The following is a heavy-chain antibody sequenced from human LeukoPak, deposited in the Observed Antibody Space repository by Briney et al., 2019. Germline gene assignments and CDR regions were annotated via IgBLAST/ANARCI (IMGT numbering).Heavy chain of an antibody. CDR1: GFTFDDYA. CDR3: AKDEGRYSYGFLDAFDF. J-gene: IGHJ3*01. V-gene: IGHV3-9*03. CDR2: ISWNSGSI. D-gene: IGHD5-18*01. Sequence: GGSLRLSCAASGFTFDDYAMHWVRQAPGKGLEWVSGISWNSGSIGYADSVKGRFTVSRDNAKNSLYLQINSLRAEDMALYYCAKDEGRYSYGFLDAFDFWGQGTMVTVSS.